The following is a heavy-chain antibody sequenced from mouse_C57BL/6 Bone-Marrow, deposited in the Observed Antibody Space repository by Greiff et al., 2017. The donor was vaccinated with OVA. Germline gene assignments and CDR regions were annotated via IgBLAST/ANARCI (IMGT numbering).Heavy chain of an antibody. CDR3: ARANFHVDY. D-gene: IGHD4-1*01. J-gene: IGHJ2*01. CDR1: GFTFSSYG. V-gene: IGHV5-6*01. CDR2: ISSGGSYT. Sequence: EVQLVESGGDLVKPGGSLKLSCAASGFTFSSYGMSWVRQTPDKRLEWVATISSGGSYTYYPDSVKGRFTISRDNAKNTLYLQMSSLKSEDTAMYYCARANFHVDYWGQGTTLTVSS.